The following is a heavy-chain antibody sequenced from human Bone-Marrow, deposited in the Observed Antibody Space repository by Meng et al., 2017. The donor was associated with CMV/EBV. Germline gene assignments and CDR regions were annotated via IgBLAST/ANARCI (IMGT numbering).Heavy chain of an antibody. CDR1: GGSINSYY. D-gene: IGHD2-2*01. Sequence: GSLRLSCTVSGGSINSYYWSWIRQPPGKGLEWIGYIYYSENTNYNPSLKSRVTISVDTSKNQFSLKLSSVTAADTAVYYCARGGYFCTSTTCYFDYWGHGTLVTVSS. CDR2: IYYSENT. J-gene: IGHJ4*03. CDR3: ARGGYFCTSTTCYFDY. V-gene: IGHV4-59*01.